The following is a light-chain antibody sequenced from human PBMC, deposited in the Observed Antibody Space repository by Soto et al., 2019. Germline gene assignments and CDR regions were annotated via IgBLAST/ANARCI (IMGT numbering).Light chain of an antibody. CDR2: GAS. J-gene: IGKJ3*01. CDR1: QRVYVN. V-gene: IGKV3-20*01. CDR3: QQYSGSPFT. Sequence: EIVLTQSPGTLSLSPGEGATLSCRASQRVYVNLAWYQQKSGQSPRLLIYGASTRATDIPDRFSGSGSETDFALTISRLEPEDFAVYYCQQYSGSPFTFGPGTKVNIK.